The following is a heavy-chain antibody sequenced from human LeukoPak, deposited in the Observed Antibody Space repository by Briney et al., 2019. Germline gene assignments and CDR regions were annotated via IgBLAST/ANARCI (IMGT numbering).Heavy chain of an antibody. D-gene: IGHD5-18*01. CDR3: ARARLGYSYGNDY. J-gene: IGHJ4*02. Sequence: SETLSLTCAVYGGSFSGYYWSWIRQPPGKGLEWIGEINHSGSTSYNPSLKSRVTISVDTSKNQFSLKLSSVTAADTAVYYCARARLGYSYGNDYWGQGTLVTVSS. V-gene: IGHV4-34*01. CDR2: INHSGST. CDR1: GGSFSGYY.